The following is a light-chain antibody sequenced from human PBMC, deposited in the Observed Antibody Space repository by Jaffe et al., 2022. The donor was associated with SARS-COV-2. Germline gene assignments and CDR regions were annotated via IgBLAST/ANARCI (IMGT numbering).Light chain of an antibody. CDR3: QQYYSTPLT. Sequence: DIVLTQSPDSLAVSLGERATIKCKSSQSVLYNSNNKNYLAWYQQKPGQPPKLLIYWASTRESGVPDRFSGSGSGTDFTLTISSLQAEDVAVYSCQQYYSTPLTFGGGTKVEIK. V-gene: IGKV4-1*01. CDR2: WAS. J-gene: IGKJ4*01. CDR1: QSVLYNSNNKNY.